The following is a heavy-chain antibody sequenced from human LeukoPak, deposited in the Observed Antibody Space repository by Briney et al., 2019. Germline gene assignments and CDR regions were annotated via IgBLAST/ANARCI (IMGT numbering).Heavy chain of an antibody. V-gene: IGHV3-66*02. Sequence: GGSLRLSCAASGFTVSSNYMSWVRQAPGKGLEWVSVIYSGGNSYYADSVKGRFTISRDNSKNTLYLQMNSLRAEDSAVYYCARDDCSSISCYHNWFDPWGQGTLVTVSS. D-gene: IGHD2-2*01. CDR1: GFTVSSNY. CDR2: IYSGGNS. CDR3: ARDDCSSISCYHNWFDP. J-gene: IGHJ5*02.